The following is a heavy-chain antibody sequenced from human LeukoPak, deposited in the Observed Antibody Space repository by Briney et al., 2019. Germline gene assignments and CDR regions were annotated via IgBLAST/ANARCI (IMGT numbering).Heavy chain of an antibody. D-gene: IGHD3-10*01. J-gene: IGHJ4*02. CDR1: GFTFSSYG. CDR2: IRYDGSNK. CDR3: ARHSYTYYYGSGSYGLDY. V-gene: IGHV3-30*02. Sequence: GGSLRLSCAASGFTFSSYGMHWVRQAPGKGLEWVAFIRYDGSNKYYADSVKGRFTISRDNSKNTLYLQMNSLRAEDTAVYYCARHSYTYYYGSGSYGLDYWGQGTLVTVSS.